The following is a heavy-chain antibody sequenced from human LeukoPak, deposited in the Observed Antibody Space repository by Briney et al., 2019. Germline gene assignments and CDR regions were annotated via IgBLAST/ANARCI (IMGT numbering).Heavy chain of an antibody. Sequence: GASVKVSCKDSGYTFTSYGMSWVRQAPGQGLEWMGWISAYNGNTNYAQQLQGRVTMTTDTSTSTAYMELRSLRSDHTAVYYCARVGRTYYYSSGSDRIDIWGEGTMVTVSS. D-gene: IGHD3-10*01. CDR3: ARVGRTYYYSSGSDRIDI. CDR2: ISAYNGNT. V-gene: IGHV1-18*01. CDR1: GYTFTSYG. J-gene: IGHJ3*02.